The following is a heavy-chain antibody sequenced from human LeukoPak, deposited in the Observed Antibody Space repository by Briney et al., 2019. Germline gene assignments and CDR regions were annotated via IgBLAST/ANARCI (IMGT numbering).Heavy chain of an antibody. J-gene: IGHJ4*02. D-gene: IGHD2-8*01. CDR1: GFTFDDYA. Sequence: GRSLRLSCAASGFTFDDYAMHWVRQAPGKGLEWVSGISWNSGSIGYADSVKGRFTISRDNAKNSLYLQMNSLRAEDTALYYCAKAAGVLMAPDYWGQGTLVTVSS. V-gene: IGHV3-9*01. CDR2: ISWNSGSI. CDR3: AKAAGVLMAPDY.